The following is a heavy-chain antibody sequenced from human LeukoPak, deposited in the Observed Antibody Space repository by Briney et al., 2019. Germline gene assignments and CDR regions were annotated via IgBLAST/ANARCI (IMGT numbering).Heavy chain of an antibody. D-gene: IGHD5-18*01. CDR1: GGSISSSSYY. Sequence: PSETLSLTCTVSGGSISSSSYYWGWIRQPPGKGLEWIGSIYYSGSTYYNPSLKSRVTISVDTSKNQFSLKLSSVTAADTAVYYCARLRNGYSYGPDLWGRGTLVTVSS. V-gene: IGHV4-39*01. CDR2: IYYSGST. J-gene: IGHJ2*01. CDR3: ARLRNGYSYGPDL.